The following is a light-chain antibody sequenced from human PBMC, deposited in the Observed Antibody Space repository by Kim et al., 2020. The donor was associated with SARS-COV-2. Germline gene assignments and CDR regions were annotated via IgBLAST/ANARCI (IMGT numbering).Light chain of an antibody. CDR3: SSFADSILFV. CDR1: SSDVGGYNF. V-gene: IGLV2-14*03. J-gene: IGLJ1*01. CDR2: DVT. Sequence: GQSITISCTGTSSDVGGYNFVSWYQQQPGKAPRLIIYDVTKRPSGVSNRFSGSKSGNTASLTISGLQTDDEADYFCSSFADSILFVFGTGTKVTVL.